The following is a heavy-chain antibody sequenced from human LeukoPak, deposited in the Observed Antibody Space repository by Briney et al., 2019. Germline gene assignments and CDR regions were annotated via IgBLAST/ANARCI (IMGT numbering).Heavy chain of an antibody. J-gene: IGHJ4*02. V-gene: IGHV3-21*01. D-gene: IGHD6-13*01. CDR1: GFTFSSYS. Sequence: GGSLRLSCAASGFTFSSYSMNWVRQAPGKGLEWVSSISSSSSYIYYADSVKGRFTISRDNAKNSLYLQMNSLRAEDTAVYYCARDRQLVSYFDYWGQGTLVTVSS. CDR3: ARDRQLVSYFDY. CDR2: ISSSSSYI.